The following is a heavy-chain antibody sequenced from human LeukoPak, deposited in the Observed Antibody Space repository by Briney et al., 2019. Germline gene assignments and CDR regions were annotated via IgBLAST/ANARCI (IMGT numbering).Heavy chain of an antibody. CDR3: ARSGDSSGYYFLYY. Sequence: GASVSVSCAASGYTFTRDGIDWVRGTPGGGLEWVVWISAYNGDTNYAQQLHGRVTMTTATSTSTPYMEPRSLTSEDTDVYYCARSGDSSGYYFLYYWGQGTLVTVSS. CDR2: ISAYNGDT. J-gene: IGHJ4*02. CDR1: GYTFTRDG. D-gene: IGHD3-22*01. V-gene: IGHV1-18*01.